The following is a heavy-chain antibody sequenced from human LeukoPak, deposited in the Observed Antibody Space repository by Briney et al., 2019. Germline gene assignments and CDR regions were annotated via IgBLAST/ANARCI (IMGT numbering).Heavy chain of an antibody. CDR2: VYTSGST. D-gene: IGHD5-12*01. CDR3: GRGNSGWPSTPFDY. Sequence: SPTLAHTCTGSGGSISNYGWAWIRQTARKGLEWIGRVYTSGSTNYNPSLKGRVTISLDKSKNQVFLKLTSVRAADTSVYYCGRGNSGWPSTPFDYWGQGFRVSVSS. V-gene: IGHV4-4*07. CDR1: GGSISNYG. J-gene: IGHJ4*02.